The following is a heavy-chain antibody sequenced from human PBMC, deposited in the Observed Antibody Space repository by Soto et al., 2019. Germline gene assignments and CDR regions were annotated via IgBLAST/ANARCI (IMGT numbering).Heavy chain of an antibody. V-gene: IGHV1-8*01. CDR2: MNPNSGNT. CDR3: ARARSAGSWYLACVLVFAFDV. CDR1: GYTFTSYD. D-gene: IGHD6-13*01. J-gene: IGHJ3*01. Sequence: ASVKVSCKASGYTFTSYDINWVRQATGQGLESMGWMNPNSGNTGYAQKFQGRVTITRYTSISTAYMKLSSLRSEDTAVYYCARARSAGSWYLACVLVFAFDVWG.